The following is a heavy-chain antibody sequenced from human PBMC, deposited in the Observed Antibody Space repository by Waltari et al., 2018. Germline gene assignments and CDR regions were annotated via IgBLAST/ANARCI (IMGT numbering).Heavy chain of an antibody. J-gene: IGHJ4*02. Sequence: EVQLVESGGALVQPGGSLRLSCAASGFTFSSHWMSWVRQAPGKGLEWVANIKQDGSEKYYGDSVEGRFTISRENAKSSLYLQINSLRAEDTAVYYCARSSRRSSWYGNFDYWGQGTLVTVSS. V-gene: IGHV3-7*01. CDR2: IKQDGSEK. CDR3: ARSSRRSSWYGNFDY. CDR1: GFTFSSHW. D-gene: IGHD6-13*01.